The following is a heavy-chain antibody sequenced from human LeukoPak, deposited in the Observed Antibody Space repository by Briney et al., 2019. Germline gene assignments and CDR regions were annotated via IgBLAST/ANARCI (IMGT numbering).Heavy chain of an antibody. CDR1: GFTFSSYG. V-gene: IGHV3-30*02. CDR3: AKDSSGWTNYFDY. Sequence: GGSLRLSCAASGFTFSSYGMHWVRQAPGKGLEWVAFIRRDGSNKYYADSVKGRFTISRDNSKNTPYLQMNSLRAEDTAVYYCAKDSSGWTNYFDYWGQGTLVTVSS. CDR2: IRRDGSNK. D-gene: IGHD6-19*01. J-gene: IGHJ4*02.